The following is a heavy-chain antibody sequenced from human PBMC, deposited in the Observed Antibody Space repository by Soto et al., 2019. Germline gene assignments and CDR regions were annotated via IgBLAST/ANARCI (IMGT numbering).Heavy chain of an antibody. CDR1: GSTFSSYA. V-gene: IGHV1-69*06. CDR3: ARESRNYDILTGYTT. CDR2: IIPIFGTA. D-gene: IGHD3-9*01. Sequence: QVQLVQSGAEVKKPGSSLKVSCKASGSTFSSYAISWVRQAPGQGLEWMGGIIPIFGTANYAQKFQGRVTITADKSTSTAYMELSSLRSEDTAVYYCARESRNYDILTGYTTWGQGTLVTVSS. J-gene: IGHJ5*02.